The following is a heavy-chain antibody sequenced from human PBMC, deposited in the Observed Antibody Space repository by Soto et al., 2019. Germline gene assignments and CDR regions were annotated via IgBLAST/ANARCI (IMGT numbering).Heavy chain of an antibody. D-gene: IGHD3-16*01. CDR2: IFHTGGT. CDR3: ERSGLTFRGLV. J-gene: IGHJ6*02. V-gene: IGHV4-59*11. CDR1: GGSISGHF. Sequence: SETLSLTCTVSGGSISGHFLSWIRQPPGKGLEYIGWIFHTGGTNYNASLASRVAISVDTSKTQISLNLHSVTAADTAVYYCERSGLTFRGLVWGQGITVTVS.